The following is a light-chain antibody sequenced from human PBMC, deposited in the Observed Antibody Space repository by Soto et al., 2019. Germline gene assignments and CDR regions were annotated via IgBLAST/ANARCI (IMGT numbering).Light chain of an antibody. V-gene: IGKV3D-15*01. CDR2: AAT. J-gene: IGKJ1*01. Sequence: EIVMTQSPATLSASPGERATLSCRASQSVRSNLAWYQQKPGQAHRLLMYAATTRAPGAPDRFSGSGSGTEFTLTISRLEPEEFAVYYCKKYASSPRTVGQGNKVDI. CDR1: QSVRSN. CDR3: KKYASSPRT.